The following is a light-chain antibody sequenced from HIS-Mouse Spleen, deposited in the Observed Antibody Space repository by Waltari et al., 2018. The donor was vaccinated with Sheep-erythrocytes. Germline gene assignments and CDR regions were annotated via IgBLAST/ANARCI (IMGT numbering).Light chain of an antibody. V-gene: IGLV2-11*01. J-gene: IGLJ1*01. Sequence: QSALTQPRSVSGSPGQSVTISCTGTSSDVGGYNYVSWYQQHPGKAPKLMNYDVSKRPSGVPDRFSGSKSGTTASLTISGLQAEDEADYYCCSYAGSYNHVFATGTKVTVL. CDR3: CSYAGSYNHV. CDR1: SSDVGGYNY. CDR2: DVS.